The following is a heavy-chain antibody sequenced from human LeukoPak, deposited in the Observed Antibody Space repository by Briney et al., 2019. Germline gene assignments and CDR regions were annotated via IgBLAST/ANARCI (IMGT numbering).Heavy chain of an antibody. CDR2: IILIVGVA. J-gene: IGHJ4*02. CDR3: ASGSIAAPLDY. D-gene: IGHD6-6*01. Sequence: SVKVSRMASGGTFSGYAIRAGRQGPGEGVEWGGRIILIVGVANYTQKVQGRVTITADKSTSPAYMKLSSLRSEDTAVYYCASGSIAAPLDYWGQGTLVTVSS. V-gene: IGHV1-69*04. CDR1: GGTFSGYA.